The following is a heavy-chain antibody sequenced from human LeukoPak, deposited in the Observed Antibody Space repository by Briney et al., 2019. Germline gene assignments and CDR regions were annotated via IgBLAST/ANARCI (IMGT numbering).Heavy chain of an antibody. CDR2: IYHSGST. V-gene: IGHV4-38-2*01. Sequence: PSETLSLTCAVSGYSLSSGYYWGWIRQPPGKGLEWIGSIYHSGSTYYNPSLKRRVTISVDTSKNQFSLKLSSVTAADTAVYYCARGVGSGYDFDYWGQGTLSPSPQ. CDR3: ARGVGSGYDFDY. J-gene: IGHJ4*02. CDR1: GYSLSSGYY. D-gene: IGHD5-12*01.